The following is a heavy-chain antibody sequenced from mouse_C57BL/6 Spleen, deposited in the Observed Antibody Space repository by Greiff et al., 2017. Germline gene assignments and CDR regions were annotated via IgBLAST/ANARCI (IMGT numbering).Heavy chain of an antibody. D-gene: IGHD1-1*01. J-gene: IGHJ2*01. CDR2: IYWDDDK. V-gene: IGHV8-12*01. CDR3: ARIGDYCGSGYYFDY. Sequence: QVTLKVSGPGILQSSQTLSLTCSFSGFSLSTSGMGVSWIRQPSGNGLEWLAHIYWDDDKRYNPSLKSRLTISKDTSRNQVFLKITSVDTADTATDYSARIGDYCGSGYYFDYWGQGTTLTVSS. CDR1: GFSLSTSGMG.